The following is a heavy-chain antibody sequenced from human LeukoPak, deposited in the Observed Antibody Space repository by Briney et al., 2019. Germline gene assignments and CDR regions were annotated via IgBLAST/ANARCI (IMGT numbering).Heavy chain of an antibody. CDR3: ARLRGGRVATIAYYYYYYMDV. Sequence: GGSLRLSCTASGFTFSSYWMSWVRQAPGKGLEWVANIKQDGSEKYYVDSVKGRFTISRDNAKNSLYLQMNSLRAEDTAVYYCARLRGGRVATIAYYYYYYMDVWGKGTTVTISS. V-gene: IGHV3-7*01. D-gene: IGHD5-12*01. CDR2: IKQDGSEK. CDR1: GFTFSSYW. J-gene: IGHJ6*03.